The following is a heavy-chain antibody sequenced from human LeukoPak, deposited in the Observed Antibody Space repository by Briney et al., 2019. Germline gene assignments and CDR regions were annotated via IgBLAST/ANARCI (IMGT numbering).Heavy chain of an antibody. Sequence: GGSLRLSCAASGFTVSSNYMSWVRQAPGKGLEWVSVIYSGGSTYYADSVKGRFTISRDNSKNTLYLQMNSLRAEDTAVYYCARAETHDEYCSSTSCYFDYYYGMDVWGQGTTVTVSS. CDR2: IYSGGST. CDR3: ARAETHDEYCSSTSCYFDYYYGMDV. CDR1: GFTVSSNY. J-gene: IGHJ6*02. D-gene: IGHD2-2*01. V-gene: IGHV3-66*01.